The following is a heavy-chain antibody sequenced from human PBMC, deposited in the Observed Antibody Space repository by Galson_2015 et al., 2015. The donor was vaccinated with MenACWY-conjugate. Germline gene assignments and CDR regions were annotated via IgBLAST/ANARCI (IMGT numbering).Heavy chain of an antibody. V-gene: IGHV3-49*03. D-gene: IGHD2-2*01. CDR3: TRADHRYCSRTNCPFDH. J-gene: IGHJ4*02. Sequence: SLRLSCATSGFAFGDYLMGWFRQAPGKGLEWVGYIQSKNYGANTQYAASVKDRFTISRDDSKSIAYLQMESLKAEDTALYYFTRADHRYCSRTNCPFDHWGQGALVTVSS. CDR2: IQSKNYGANT. CDR1: GFAFGDYL.